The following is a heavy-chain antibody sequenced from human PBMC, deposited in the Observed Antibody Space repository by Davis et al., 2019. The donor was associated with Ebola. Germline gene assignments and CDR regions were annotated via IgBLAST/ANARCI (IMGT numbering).Heavy chain of an antibody. J-gene: IGHJ3*02. D-gene: IGHD4-17*01. CDR1: GYTFTSYA. CDR2: INAGNGNT. CDR3: ARAVGYGDYSDAFDI. V-gene: IGHV1-3*01. Sequence: ASVNVSCKASGYTFTSYAMHCVRHAPGQGLEWMGWINAGNGNTKYSQKLQGRVTITRDTSASTAYMELSSLRSEDTAVYYCARAVGYGDYSDAFDIWGQGTMVTVSS.